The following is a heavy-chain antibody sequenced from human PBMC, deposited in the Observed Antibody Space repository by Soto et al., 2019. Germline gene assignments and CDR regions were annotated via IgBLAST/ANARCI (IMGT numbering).Heavy chain of an antibody. CDR3: ARSHDYNLKNFDL. J-gene: IGHJ4*02. Sequence: PGESLKISCKGSGYTFMNNWIGWVRQMPGKGLEWMAIIFPGDSDIRYSPSFRGQVTISADKSISTAFLQWRSLKASDTAIYYCARSHDYNLKNFDLWGQGTLVTVSS. V-gene: IGHV5-51*01. CDR2: IFPGDSDI. D-gene: IGHD4-4*01. CDR1: GYTFMNNW.